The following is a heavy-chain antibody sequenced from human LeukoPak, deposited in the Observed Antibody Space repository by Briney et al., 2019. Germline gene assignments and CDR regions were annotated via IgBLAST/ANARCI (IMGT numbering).Heavy chain of an antibody. CDR2: IYYSGST. V-gene: IGHV4-59*01. CDR1: GGSISSYY. Sequence: SETLSLTSTVSGGSISSYYWIWIRQPPAKGLEWIGYIYYSGSTNYNPSLKSRVTISVDTSKNQFSLKLSSVTAADTAVYYCAREGGLSGMDVWGQGTTVTVSS. J-gene: IGHJ6*02. CDR3: AREGGLSGMDV. D-gene: IGHD3-16*01.